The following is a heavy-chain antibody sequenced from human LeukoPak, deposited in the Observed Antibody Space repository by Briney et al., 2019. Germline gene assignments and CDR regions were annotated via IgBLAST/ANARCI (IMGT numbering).Heavy chain of an antibody. J-gene: IGHJ5*02. D-gene: IGHD3-22*01. V-gene: IGHV3-7*01. CDR1: GFTFSSYW. CDR2: IKQEGSEK. Sequence: PGGSLRLSCAASGFTFSSYWMSWVRQAPGKGLEWVANIKQEGSEKYYVDSVKGRLTISRDNAKNSLYLQMNSLRAEDTAVYYCARRLPLNVVISGIDWFDPWGQGTLVTVSS. CDR3: ARRLPLNVVISGIDWFDP.